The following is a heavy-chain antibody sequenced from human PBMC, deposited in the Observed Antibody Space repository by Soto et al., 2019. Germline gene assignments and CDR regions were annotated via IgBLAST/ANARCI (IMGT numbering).Heavy chain of an antibody. CDR1: GYTFTGYY. CDR3: ARSLSTTGARPDY. CDR2: INPNSGDA. J-gene: IGHJ4*02. V-gene: IGHV1-2*02. D-gene: IGHD6-6*01. Sequence: ASVKVSCKTSGYTFTGYYIHWVRQAPGQGLEWMGWINPNSGDAKYAQKFQGRVTMTRDPSTAYMQLSTLSSDDTAVYYCARSLSTTGARPDYWGQGTLVNVSS.